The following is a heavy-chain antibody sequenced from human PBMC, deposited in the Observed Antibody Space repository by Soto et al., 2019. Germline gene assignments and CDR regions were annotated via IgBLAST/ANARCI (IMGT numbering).Heavy chain of an antibody. Sequence: SETLSLTCIVSGGSMRSYYWNWLRQPAGKGLEWIGRIYSRGDTNYNPSVKSRVTMSVDTSKNEFSLRLNSVTAADTAVYYCAGIGEDVYYGMDVWGQGTTVTVSS. CDR2: IYSRGDT. CDR1: GGSMRSYY. D-gene: IGHD2-21*01. V-gene: IGHV4-4*07. J-gene: IGHJ6*02. CDR3: AGIGEDVYYGMDV.